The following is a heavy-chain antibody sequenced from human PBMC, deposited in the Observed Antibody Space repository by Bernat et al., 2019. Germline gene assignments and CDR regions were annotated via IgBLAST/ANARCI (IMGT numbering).Heavy chain of an antibody. CDR2: FYYGGST. Sequence: QVQLQESGPGLVKPSETLSLTCSVSVGSISSSNYCWGWIRQSPGKGLEWIGNFYYGGSTHYNPSLKSRVIISVDASKNPFTLELSSVTAADTALYYCARRTRGGYNWYFDYWGQGILVTVSS. CDR1: VGSISSSNYC. V-gene: IGHV4-39*01. J-gene: IGHJ4*02. CDR3: ARRTRGGYNWYFDY. D-gene: IGHD5-24*01.